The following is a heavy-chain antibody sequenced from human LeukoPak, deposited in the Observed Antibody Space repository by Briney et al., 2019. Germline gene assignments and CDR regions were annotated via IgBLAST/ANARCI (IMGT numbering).Heavy chain of an antibody. CDR3: ARGSGYSRSWDFDY. V-gene: IGHV3-23*01. CDR2: ISGSGGST. Sequence: PGGSLRLSCAASGFTFSSYAMSWVRQAPGKGLEWVSAISGSGGSTYYADSVKGRFTISRDNSKNTLYLQMNSLRAEDTAVYYCARGSGYSRSWDFDYWGQGSLVTVPS. D-gene: IGHD6-13*01. J-gene: IGHJ4*02. CDR1: GFTFSSYA.